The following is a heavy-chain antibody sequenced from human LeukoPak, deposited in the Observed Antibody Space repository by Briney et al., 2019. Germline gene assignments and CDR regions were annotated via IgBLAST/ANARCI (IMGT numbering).Heavy chain of an antibody. CDR1: GFTFSSYS. J-gene: IGHJ4*01. CDR3: ARSTSENGNDH. CDR2: LSRDSKYI. Sequence: GGSLRLSCAASGFTFSSYSMNWVRQAPGKGLEWVSSLSRDSKYIYYADSVKGRITISRDNGKNSVYLQMSSLRAEDTAVYYCARSTSENGNDHWGQGTLVTVSS. V-gene: IGHV3-21*01. D-gene: IGHD2/OR15-2a*01.